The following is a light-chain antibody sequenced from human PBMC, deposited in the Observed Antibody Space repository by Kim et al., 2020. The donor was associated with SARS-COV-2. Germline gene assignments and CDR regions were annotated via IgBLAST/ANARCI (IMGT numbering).Light chain of an antibody. CDR1: SSDVGSYNL. J-gene: IGLJ2*01. Sequence: GHSITISCTGTSSDVGSYNLVSWYQQHPGKAPKLMIYEVSKRPSGVSNRFSGSKSGNTASLTISGLQAEDEADYYCCSCAGSSTVVFGGGTQLTVL. CDR3: CSCAGSSTVV. V-gene: IGLV2-23*02. CDR2: EVS.